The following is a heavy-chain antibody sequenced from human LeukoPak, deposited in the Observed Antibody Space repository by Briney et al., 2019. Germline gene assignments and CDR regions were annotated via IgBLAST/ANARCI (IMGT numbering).Heavy chain of an antibody. CDR3: ASGYCSSTSCFGFFWY. CDR2: ISSSGSTI. Sequence: GGSLRLSCAASGFTFSSYEMNWVRQAPGKGLEWVSYISSSGSTIYYADSVKGRSTISRDNAKNSLYLQMNSLRAEDTAVYYCASGYCSSTSCFGFFWYWGQGTLVAVSS. V-gene: IGHV3-48*03. J-gene: IGHJ4*02. CDR1: GFTFSSYE. D-gene: IGHD2-2*01.